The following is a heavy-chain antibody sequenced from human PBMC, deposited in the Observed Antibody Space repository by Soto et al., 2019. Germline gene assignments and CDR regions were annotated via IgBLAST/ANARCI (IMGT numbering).Heavy chain of an antibody. D-gene: IGHD6-13*01. CDR2: IYPGDSDT. V-gene: IGHV5-51*01. CDR3: ARQGYSSSWYPNYSYYGMDV. Sequence: WVRHLTEKGLEWMGIIYPGDSDTRYSPSFQGQVTISADKSISTAYLQWSSLKASDTAMYYCARQGYSSSWYPNYSYYGMDVWGQGTTVTVSS. J-gene: IGHJ6*02.